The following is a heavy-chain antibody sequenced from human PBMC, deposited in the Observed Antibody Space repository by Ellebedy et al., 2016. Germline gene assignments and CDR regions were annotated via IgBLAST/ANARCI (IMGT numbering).Heavy chain of an antibody. CDR2: IIPIFSTA. CDR1: GGTFSSYA. J-gene: IGHJ4*02. CDR3: ARVPELVRGGLFDY. D-gene: IGHD6-13*01. V-gene: IGHV1-69*06. Sequence: SVKVSCXASGGTFSSYAISWVRQAPGQGLEWMGGIIPIFSTANYAQKFQGRVTITADKSTSTAYMELSSLRSEDTAVYYCARVPELVRGGLFDYWGQGTLVTVSS.